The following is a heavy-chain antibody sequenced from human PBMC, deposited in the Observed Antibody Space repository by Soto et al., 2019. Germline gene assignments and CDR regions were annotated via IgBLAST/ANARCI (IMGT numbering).Heavy chain of an antibody. CDR3: ARVEYYYDSSGERRFCDS. CDR2: IYYSGST. Sequence: QVELQESGPGLVKPSQTLSLTCTVSGGSISSGDYYWSWIRQPPGKGLEGIGYIYYSGSTYYNPSIKSRVTISVDTSKNQFSLKLSSVTAADTAVYYCARVEYYYDSSGERRFCDSWGQGTLVTVSS. V-gene: IGHV4-30-4*01. J-gene: IGHJ4*02. CDR1: GGSISSGDYY. D-gene: IGHD3-22*01.